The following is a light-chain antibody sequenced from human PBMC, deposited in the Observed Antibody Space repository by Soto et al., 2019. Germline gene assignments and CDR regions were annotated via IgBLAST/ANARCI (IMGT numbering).Light chain of an antibody. Sequence: DIQMTQSPFSLSASVGDRVTITCRASQSISSYLNWYQQKPWKAPKLLIYTTSSLQSGVPSRFSGSGSGTDFTLTISSLQPEDFATYYCQQSYSTPPTFGQGTKVDIK. CDR1: QSISSY. V-gene: IGKV1-39*01. CDR2: TTS. CDR3: QQSYSTPPT. J-gene: IGKJ1*01.